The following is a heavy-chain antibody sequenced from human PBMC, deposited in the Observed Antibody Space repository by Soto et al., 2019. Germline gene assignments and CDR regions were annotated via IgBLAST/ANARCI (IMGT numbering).Heavy chain of an antibody. CDR3: GRVDSSGGSCPVNYGMDV. CDR2: IYYSGST. V-gene: IGHV4-39*01. Sequence: SETLSLTCTVSGGSISSSSYYWGWIRQPPGKGLEWIGSIYYSGSTYYNPSLKSRVTISVDTSKNQFSLKLSSVTAADTAVYYCGRVDSSGGSCPVNYGMDVWGQGTTVTVSS. CDR1: GGSISSSSYY. D-gene: IGHD2-15*01. J-gene: IGHJ6*02.